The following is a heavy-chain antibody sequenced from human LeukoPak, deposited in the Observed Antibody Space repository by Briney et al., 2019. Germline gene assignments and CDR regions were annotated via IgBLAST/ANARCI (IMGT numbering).Heavy chain of an antibody. CDR1: GFIFSDYD. CDR2: VSTTSANI. Sequence: PGGSLRLSRAASGFIFSDYDMNWVRLAPGKGREWVAWVSTTSANIYYADSVKGRFTISRDNAKNSLYLQMNSLSGEETAVYYCAREVRRGSDYFDYWGQGTLVTVSS. D-gene: IGHD6-19*01. CDR3: AREVRRGSDYFDY. J-gene: IGHJ4*02. V-gene: IGHV3-48*01.